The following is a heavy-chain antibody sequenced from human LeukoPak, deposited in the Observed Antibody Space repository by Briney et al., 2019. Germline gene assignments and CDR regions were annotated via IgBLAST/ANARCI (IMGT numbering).Heavy chain of an antibody. J-gene: IGHJ4*02. V-gene: IGHV4-59*08. CDR2: IHYSGSS. CDR1: GGSMRSYY. D-gene: IGHD4-17*01. Sequence: SETLSLTCTVSGGSMRSYYWSWIRQPPGKGLEWIGYIHYSGSSYYTPSLKSRVTMSVDTSENQFSLKLTSATAADTAVYYCTRIDYGDFYFFDYWGQGTLVTVSS. CDR3: TRIDYGDFYFFDY.